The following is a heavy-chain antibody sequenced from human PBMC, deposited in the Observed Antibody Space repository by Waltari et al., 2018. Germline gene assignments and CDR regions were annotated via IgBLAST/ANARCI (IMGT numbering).Heavy chain of an antibody. J-gene: IGHJ6*02. D-gene: IGHD6-13*01. CDR3: ARIAAAGHYYYYYGMDV. CDR1: GGSISSSSYY. V-gene: IGHV4-39*07. Sequence: QLQLQESGPGLVKPSETLSLTCTVSGGSISSSSYYWGWIRHPPGKGLEWIGSIYYSGRTYYNPSLKSRVTISVDTSKNQFSLKLSSVTAADTAVYYCARIAAAGHYYYYYGMDVWGQGTTVTVSS. CDR2: IYYSGRT.